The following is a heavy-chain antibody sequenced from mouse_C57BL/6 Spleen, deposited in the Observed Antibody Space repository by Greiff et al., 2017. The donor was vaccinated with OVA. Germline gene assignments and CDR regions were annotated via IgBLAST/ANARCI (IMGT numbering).Heavy chain of an antibody. J-gene: IGHJ2*01. CDR1: GFTFTAYY. D-gene: IGHD2-4*01. Sequence: EVQLVESGGGLVQPGGSLSLSCAASGFTFTAYYMSWVRQPPGKALEWMGFFSHNANGSTTEYSASVKGRFTISRSNSQSILYRQMNALRAEDSATCYCARLYDYAFDDWGQGTTLTVAS. CDR2: FSHNANGSTT. V-gene: IGHV7-3*01. CDR3: ARLYDYAFDD.